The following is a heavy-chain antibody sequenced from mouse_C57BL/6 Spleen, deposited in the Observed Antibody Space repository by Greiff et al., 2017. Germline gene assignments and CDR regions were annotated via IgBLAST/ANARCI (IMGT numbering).Heavy chain of an antibody. CDR2: ISGGGGNT. J-gene: IGHJ1*03. V-gene: IGHV5-9*01. D-gene: IGHD1-1*01. CDR3: ARHGSPLRYFDV. CDR1: GFTFSSYT. Sequence: DVQLVESGGGLVKPGGSLKLSCAASGFTFSSYTMSWVRQTPEKRLEWVATISGGGGNTYYPDSVKGRFTISRDNAKNTLYLQMSSLRSEDTALYYCARHGSPLRYFDVWGTGTTVTVSS.